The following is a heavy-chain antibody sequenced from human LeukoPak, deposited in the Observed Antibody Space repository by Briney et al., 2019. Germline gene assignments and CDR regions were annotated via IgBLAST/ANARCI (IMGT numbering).Heavy chain of an antibody. CDR3: AREEVVPAAPYFDY. D-gene: IGHD2-2*01. CDR1: GGSFSGYY. Sequence: SETLSLTCAVYGGSFSGYYWSWIRQPPGKGLEWIGSIYYSGSTYYNPSLKSRVTISVDTSKNQFSLKLSSVTAADTAVYYCAREEVVPAAPYFDYWGQGTLVTVSS. V-gene: IGHV4-34*01. CDR2: IYYSGST. J-gene: IGHJ4*02.